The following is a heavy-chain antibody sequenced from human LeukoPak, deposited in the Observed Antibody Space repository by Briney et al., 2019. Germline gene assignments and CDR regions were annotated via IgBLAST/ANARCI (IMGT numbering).Heavy chain of an antibody. Sequence: GGSLRLSCAASGFTFSSFAMNWVRQAPGKGLEWISYISSTNTTIYYADSVRGRFTISRDNSKNTLYLQMNSLRAEDTAVYYCAKDWSVGATQGVFDYWGQGTLVTVSS. CDR3: AKDWSVGATQGVFDY. J-gene: IGHJ4*02. CDR1: GFTFSSFA. CDR2: ISSTNTTI. V-gene: IGHV3-48*01. D-gene: IGHD1-26*01.